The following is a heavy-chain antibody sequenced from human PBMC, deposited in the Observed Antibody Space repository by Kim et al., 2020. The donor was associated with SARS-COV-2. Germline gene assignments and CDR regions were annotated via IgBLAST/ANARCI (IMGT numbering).Heavy chain of an antibody. D-gene: IGHD6-19*01. V-gene: IGHV3-30*18. CDR2: ISYDGSNK. CDR1: GFTFSSYG. J-gene: IGHJ6*02. CDR3: AKSSTGWYWSAMDV. Sequence: GGSLRLSCAASGFTFSSYGMHWVRQAPGKGLEWVAVISYDGSNKYYADSVKGRFTISRDNSKNTLYLQMNSLRAEDTAVYYCAKSSTGWYWSAMDVWGQG.